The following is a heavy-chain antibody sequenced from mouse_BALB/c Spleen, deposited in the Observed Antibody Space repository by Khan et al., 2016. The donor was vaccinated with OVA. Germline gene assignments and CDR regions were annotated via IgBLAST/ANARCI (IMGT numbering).Heavy chain of an antibody. Sequence: VQLVESGPELVRPGVSVKISCKGSGYTFTDYAMHWVKQSHAKSLEWIGLISTYSGNTNYNQKFKGKATMTVDKSSSTAYMELARLTSEDSAIYYCARPAYDGYYDYWGQGTTLTVSS. CDR2: ISTYSGNT. D-gene: IGHD2-3*01. J-gene: IGHJ2*01. CDR1: GYTFTDYA. CDR3: ARPAYDGYYDY. V-gene: IGHV1S137*01.